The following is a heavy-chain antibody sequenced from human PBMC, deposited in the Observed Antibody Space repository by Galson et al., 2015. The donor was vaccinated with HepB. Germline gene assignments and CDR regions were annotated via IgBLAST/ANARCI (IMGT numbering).Heavy chain of an antibody. V-gene: IGHV3-23*01. J-gene: IGHJ4*02. CDR2: ISGSGGST. CDR1: GFTFSSYA. CDR3: AKEGAKWLQLGGFDY. Sequence: SLRLSCAASGFTFSSYAMSWVRQAPGKGLEWVSPISGSGGSTYYADSVKGRFTISRDNSKNTLFLQMNSLRAEDTAVYYCAKEGAKWLQLGGFDYWGQGTLVTVSS. D-gene: IGHD5-24*01.